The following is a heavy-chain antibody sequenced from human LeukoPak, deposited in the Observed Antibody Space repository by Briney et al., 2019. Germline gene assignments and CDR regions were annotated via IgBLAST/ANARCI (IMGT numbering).Heavy chain of an antibody. CDR3: ARADIVDTFIDY. V-gene: IGHV4-34*01. CDR1: GGSFSGYY. D-gene: IGHD5-12*01. Sequence: SETLSLTCAVYGGSFSGYYWSWIRQPPGKGLEWIGEINHSGGTNYNLSLKSRVTISVDTSKNQFSLKLSSVTAADTAVYYCARADIVDTFIDYWGHGTLVTVSS. CDR2: INHSGGT. J-gene: IGHJ4*01.